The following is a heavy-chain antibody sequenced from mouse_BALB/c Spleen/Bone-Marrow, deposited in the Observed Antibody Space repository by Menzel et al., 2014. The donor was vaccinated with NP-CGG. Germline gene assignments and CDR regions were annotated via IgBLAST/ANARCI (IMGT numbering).Heavy chain of an antibody. CDR3: ARLNYYGNLFV. D-gene: IGHD1-1*01. Sequence: EVQLQQSGGGLVQPGGSLKLSCAASGFDFSRYWMSWVRQAPGKGLEWIGEINPDSSTINYTPSLKDKFIISRDNAKNTLYLQMSKVRSDDTALYYCARLNYYGNLFVWGAGTTVTVSS. CDR1: GFDFSRYW. J-gene: IGHJ1*01. CDR2: INPDSSTI. V-gene: IGHV4-1*02.